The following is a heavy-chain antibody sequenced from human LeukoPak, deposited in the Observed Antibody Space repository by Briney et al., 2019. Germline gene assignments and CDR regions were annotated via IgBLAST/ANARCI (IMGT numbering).Heavy chain of an antibody. V-gene: IGHV3-23*01. CDR3: ARAKYSSSCLDY. D-gene: IGHD6-13*01. CDR2: ISASANST. J-gene: IGHJ4*02. CDR1: GFTFDIYA. Sequence: GGSLRLSCAASGFTFDIYAMTWVRQAPGKGPDWVSGISASANSTYYADSVKGRFIISRDNSKNTLYLQMNSLRVEDTAVYYCARAKYSSSCLDYWGQGTLVTVSS.